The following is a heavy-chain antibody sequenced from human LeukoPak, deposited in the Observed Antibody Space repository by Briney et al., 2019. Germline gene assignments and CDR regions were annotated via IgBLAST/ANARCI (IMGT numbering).Heavy chain of an antibody. CDR1: GFTFSNAW. CDR2: INSDGSST. J-gene: IGHJ4*02. CDR3: ARDTDTVTTILDY. D-gene: IGHD4-17*01. V-gene: IGHV3-74*01. Sequence: PGGSLRLSCAASGFTFSNAWMNWARQAPGKGLVWVSRINSDGSSTSYADSVKGRFTISRDNAKNTLYLQMNSLRAEDTAVYYCARDTDTVTTILDYWGQGTLVTVSS.